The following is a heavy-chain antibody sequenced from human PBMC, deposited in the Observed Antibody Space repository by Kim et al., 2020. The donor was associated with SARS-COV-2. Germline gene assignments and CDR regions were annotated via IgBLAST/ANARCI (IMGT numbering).Heavy chain of an antibody. CDR2: NT. D-gene: IGHD6-19*01. J-gene: IGHJ4*02. V-gene: IGHV1-3*01. CDR3: AREAVAGSFDH. Sequence: NTRLSQKFQARVSITRDKSATTAYLELSGLRSEDTAVYYCAREAVAGSFDHWGQGTLVTVSS.